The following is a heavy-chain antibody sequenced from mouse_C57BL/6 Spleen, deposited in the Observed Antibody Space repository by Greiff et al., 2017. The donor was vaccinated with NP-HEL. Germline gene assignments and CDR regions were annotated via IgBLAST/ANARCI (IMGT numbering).Heavy chain of an antibody. J-gene: IGHJ4*01. CDR1: GYTFTSYW. V-gene: IGHV1-64*01. CDR3: ARCPPGDMDY. Sequence: VQLQQSGAELVKPGASVKLSCKASGYTFTSYWMHWVKQRPGQGLEWIGMIHPNSGRTNYNEKFKSKATLTVDISSSTAYMQLSSLTSEDSAVYYWARCPPGDMDYWGQGTSVTVSS. CDR2: IHPNSGRT.